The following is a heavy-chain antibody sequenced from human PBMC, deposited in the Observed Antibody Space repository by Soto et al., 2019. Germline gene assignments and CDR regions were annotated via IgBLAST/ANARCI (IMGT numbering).Heavy chain of an antibody. CDR2: IHAYNGDT. V-gene: IGHV1-18*01. D-gene: IGHD4-17*01. J-gene: IGHJ4*02. Sequence: QVQLVQSGAEVKKPGASVKVSCKASGYTFSSYRISWVRQAPGQGPEWIGWIHAYNGDTKYAQQFQDRLIMTTDTSTSTAYMELRSLTSDDTAVYYCARADYGDDDYWGQGTLVTVSS. CDR3: ARADYGDDDY. CDR1: GYTFSSYR.